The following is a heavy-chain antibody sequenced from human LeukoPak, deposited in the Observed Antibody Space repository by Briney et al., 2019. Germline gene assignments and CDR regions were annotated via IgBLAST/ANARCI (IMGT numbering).Heavy chain of an antibody. D-gene: IGHD6-13*01. CDR2: IYYSGST. CDR3: ARYSSSRRGWYFDY. Sequence: SETLSLTCTVSGGSISSSSYYWGWIRQPPGKGLEWIGSIYYSGSTYYNPSLKSRVTISVDTSKNQFSLKLSSVTAADTAVYYCARYSSSRRGWYFDYWGQGTLVTVSS. J-gene: IGHJ4*02. CDR1: GGSISSSSYY. V-gene: IGHV4-39*01.